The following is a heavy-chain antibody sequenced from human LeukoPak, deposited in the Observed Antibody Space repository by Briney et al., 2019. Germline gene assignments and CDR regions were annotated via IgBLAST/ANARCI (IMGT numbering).Heavy chain of an antibody. CDR1: GDTFTSHY. J-gene: IGHJ5*02. Sequence: ASVKVSCKASGDTFTSHYIHWVRQAPGQGLEWMGISNPRGGSTSRAQKFQGRVTMTTDTSTSTVYMELSSLRSEDTAVYYCARSPAYCSGSTCYGHNWFDPWGQGTLVTVSS. CDR3: ARSPAYCSGSTCYGHNWFDP. CDR2: SNPRGGST. V-gene: IGHV1-46*01. D-gene: IGHD2-15*01.